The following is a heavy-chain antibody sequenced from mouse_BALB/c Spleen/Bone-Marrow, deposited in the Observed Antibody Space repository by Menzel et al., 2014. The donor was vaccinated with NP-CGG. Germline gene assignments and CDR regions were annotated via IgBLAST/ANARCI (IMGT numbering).Heavy chain of an antibody. D-gene: IGHD4-1*01. V-gene: IGHV15-2*02. CDR1: DSEVFPIAY. Sequence: VQLQQSGSELRSPGSSVKLSCKDFDSEVFPIAYMSWVRQKPGHGFEWIGDILPSIGRTIYGEKFGDKATLDADTVSNTAYLELNSLTSEDSAIYYCARGTNWDGEGYYYAMDYWGQGTSVTVSS. J-gene: IGHJ4*01. CDR3: ARGTNWDGEGYYYAMDY. CDR2: ILPSIGRT.